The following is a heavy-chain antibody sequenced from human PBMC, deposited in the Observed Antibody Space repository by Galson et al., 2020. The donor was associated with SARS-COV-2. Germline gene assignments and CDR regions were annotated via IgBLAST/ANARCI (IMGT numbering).Heavy chain of an antibody. J-gene: IGHJ4*02. V-gene: IGHV3-23*01. CDR3: ARYPAAYYASSGYYFFDY. D-gene: IGHD3-22*01. Sequence: GGSLRLSCAASGFAFRSYAMSWVRQAPGKGLEWVSGISGSGVYTAYADSVKGRFTISRDNSKNTLYLQMNSLRAEDSAVYYCARYPAAYYASSGYYFFDYWGQGALVNVSS. CDR2: ISGSGVYT. CDR1: GFAFRSYA.